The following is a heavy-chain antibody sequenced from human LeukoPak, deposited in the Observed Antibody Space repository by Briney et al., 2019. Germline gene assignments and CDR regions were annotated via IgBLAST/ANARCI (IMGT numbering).Heavy chain of an antibody. J-gene: IGHJ6*03. CDR2: ISYDGSNK. CDR3: ARRGGGGAKFSRSYYYYMDV. CDR1: GFTFSSYA. Sequence: TGGSLRLSCAASGFTFSSYAMHWVRQAPGKGLEWVAVISYDGSNKYYADSVKGRLTISRDNSKNTLYLQMNSLRAEDTAVYYCARRGGGGAKFSRSYYYYMDVWGKGTTVTISS. D-gene: IGHD3-16*01. V-gene: IGHV3-30*04.